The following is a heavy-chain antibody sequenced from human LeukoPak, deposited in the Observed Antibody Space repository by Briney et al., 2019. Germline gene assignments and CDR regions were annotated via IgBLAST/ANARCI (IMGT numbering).Heavy chain of an antibody. CDR3: ARDQGASSGCPDY. CDR2: IWYDGSSK. Sequence: GGSLRLSCAASGFTFSSYGMHWVRQAPGKGLEWVAVIWYDGSSKYYADSVKGRFTISRDNSKNTVYLQMNSLRAEDTAVYYCARDQGASSGCPDYWGQGTLVPVSS. D-gene: IGHD6-19*01. J-gene: IGHJ4*02. CDR1: GFTFSSYG. V-gene: IGHV3-33*01.